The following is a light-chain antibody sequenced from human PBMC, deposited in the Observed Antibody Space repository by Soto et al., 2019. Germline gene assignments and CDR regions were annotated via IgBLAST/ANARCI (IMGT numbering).Light chain of an antibody. Sequence: EIWMTQSPATLSVSPGERATLSCRTSQTIKNNLAWYQQKPGQAPRLLIYGASSRATGIPDRFSGSGSGTDFTPTISRLEHEDFAVYYCQQSGTFGHGTKVDIK. V-gene: IGKV3D-15*01. CDR3: QQSGT. CDR2: GAS. J-gene: IGKJ1*01. CDR1: QTIKNN.